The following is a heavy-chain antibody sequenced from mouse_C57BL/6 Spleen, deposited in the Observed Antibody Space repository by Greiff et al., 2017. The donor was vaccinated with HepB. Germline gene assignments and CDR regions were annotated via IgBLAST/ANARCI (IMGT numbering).Heavy chain of an antibody. CDR1: GYAFSIYW. V-gene: IGHV1-80*01. D-gene: IGHD1-1*01. CDR3: ARYYGSSHYAMDY. Sequence: VQLQQSGAELVKPGASVKISCKASGYAFSIYWMNWVKQRPGKGLEWIGQIYPGDGDTNYNGKFKGKATLTADKSSSTAYMQLSSLTSEDSAVYFCARYYGSSHYAMDYLGQGTSVTVSS. CDR2: IYPGDGDT. J-gene: IGHJ4*01.